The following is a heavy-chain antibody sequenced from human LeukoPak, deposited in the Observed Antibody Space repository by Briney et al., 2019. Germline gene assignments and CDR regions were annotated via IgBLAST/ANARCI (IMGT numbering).Heavy chain of an antibody. CDR2: IENDGSEK. D-gene: IGHD2-21*02. CDR1: GFTFSVYR. Sequence: GESLKISCAAFGFTFSVYRMCWGRQLPGRGLEWVANIENDGSEKYSVDSVKGRFTISRDNAKNSLYLQMNSLRAEDTAVYYGARVVTAEVTLEDYWGQGALVTVSS. CDR3: ARVVTAEVTLEDY. V-gene: IGHV3-7*01. J-gene: IGHJ4*02.